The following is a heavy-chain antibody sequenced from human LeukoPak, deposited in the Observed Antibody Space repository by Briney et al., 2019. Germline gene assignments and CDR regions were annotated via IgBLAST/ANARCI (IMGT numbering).Heavy chain of an antibody. Sequence: GGSLRLSCAASGFTFTSYAMSWVRQAPGKGLEWVSAISGSGGSTYYADSVKGRFTISRDNSKNTLYLQMNSLRAEDTAVYYCAKDDYDSSGPNYFDYWGQGTLVTVSS. J-gene: IGHJ4*02. CDR1: GFTFTSYA. V-gene: IGHV3-23*01. CDR3: AKDDYDSSGPNYFDY. D-gene: IGHD3-22*01. CDR2: ISGSGGST.